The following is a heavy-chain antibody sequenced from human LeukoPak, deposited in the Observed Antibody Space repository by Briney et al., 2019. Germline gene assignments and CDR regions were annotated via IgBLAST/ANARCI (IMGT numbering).Heavy chain of an antibody. Sequence: GGSLRLSCAASGFTFGSHGMNWVRQAPGKGLEWVAYIGGSGDTIYYADSVKGRFTISRDNSKNTLYLQVSSLRTEDTAVYFCAKDNRGYFDFWGQGTLVTVSS. D-gene: IGHD3-16*01. CDR1: GFTFGSHG. V-gene: IGHV3-48*03. J-gene: IGHJ4*02. CDR3: AKDNRGYFDF. CDR2: IGGSGDTI.